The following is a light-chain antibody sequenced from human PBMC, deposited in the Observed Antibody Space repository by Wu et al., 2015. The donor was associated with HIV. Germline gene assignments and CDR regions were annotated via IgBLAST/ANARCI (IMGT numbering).Light chain of an antibody. CDR3: QQYGSSLSVT. J-gene: IGKJ5*01. V-gene: IGKV3-20*01. CDR1: QSVNSNS. Sequence: EIVLTQSPGTLSLSPGQRATLSCRASQSVNSNSLAWYQQKPGQTPRLLIYGASSRATGIPDRFSGSGSGTDFTLTISRLEPEDFAVYYCQQYGSSLSVTFGQGTRLEIK. CDR2: GAS.